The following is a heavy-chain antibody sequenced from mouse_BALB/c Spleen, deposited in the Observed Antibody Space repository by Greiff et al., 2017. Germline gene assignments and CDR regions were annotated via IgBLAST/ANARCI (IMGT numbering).Heavy chain of an antibody. CDR2: INPNNGGT. J-gene: IGHJ1*01. V-gene: IGHV1-18*01. CDR3: ARRTTVVARTYWYFDV. D-gene: IGHD1-1*01. Sequence: EVQLQQSGPELVKPGASVKIPCKASGYTFTDYNMDWVKQSHGKSLEWIGDINPNNGGTIYNQKFKGKATLTVDKSSSTAYMELRSLTSEDTAVYYCARRTTVVARTYWYFDVWGAGTTVTVSS. CDR1: GYTFTDYN.